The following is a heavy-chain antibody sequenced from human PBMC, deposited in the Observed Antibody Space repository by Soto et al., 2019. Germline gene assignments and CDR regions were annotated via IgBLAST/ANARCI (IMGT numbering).Heavy chain of an antibody. V-gene: IGHV4-4*02. J-gene: IGHJ4*02. CDR1: SGSISSSNW. Sequence: SETLSLTCAVSSGSISSSNWWSWVRQPPGNGLEWIGEIYHSGSTNYNPSLKSRVTISVDKSKNQFSLKLSSVTAADTAVYYCARDGGSSSGCYDYWGQGTLVTVSS. CDR3: ARDGGSSSGCYDY. D-gene: IGHD6-19*01. CDR2: IYHSGST.